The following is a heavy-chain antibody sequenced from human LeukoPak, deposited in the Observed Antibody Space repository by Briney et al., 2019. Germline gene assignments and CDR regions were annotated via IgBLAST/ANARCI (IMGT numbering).Heavy chain of an antibody. CDR2: MNPNSGNT. D-gene: IGHD3-22*01. Sequence: ASVKVSCKASGYTFTSYDINWVRQATGQGLEWMGWMNPNSGNTGYAQKFQGRVTMTRDTSISTAYMELSRLRSDDTAVYYCARDPYDSSGYSSYWFDPWGQGTLVTVSS. J-gene: IGHJ5*02. CDR3: ARDPYDSSGYSSYWFDP. CDR1: GYTFTSYD. V-gene: IGHV1-8*01.